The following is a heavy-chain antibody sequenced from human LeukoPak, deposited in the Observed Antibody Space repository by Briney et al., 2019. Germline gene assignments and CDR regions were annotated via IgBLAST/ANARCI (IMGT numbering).Heavy chain of an antibody. CDR2: ISTGSGYM. CDR3: AKVHMIVVVNDASDI. V-gene: IGHV3-21*04. Sequence: GGSLRLSCAASGFTFSSHYINWVRQAPGKGLEWVSCISTGSGYMSYADSVKGRFTISRDNSKNTLYLQMNSLRAEDTAVYYCAKVHMIVVVNDASDIWGQGTMVTVSS. D-gene: IGHD3-22*01. J-gene: IGHJ3*02. CDR1: GFTFSSHY.